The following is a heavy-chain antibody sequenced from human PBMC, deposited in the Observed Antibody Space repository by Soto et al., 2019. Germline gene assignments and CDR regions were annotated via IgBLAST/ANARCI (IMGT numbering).Heavy chain of an antibody. J-gene: IGHJ6*02. CDR3: ARSSGTYPPSRYYYGLDV. V-gene: IGHV1-18*01. CDR2: ISAHNGDT. D-gene: IGHD1-26*01. Sequence: QVKLVQSGPEVKKPGASVKVSCKASGYTFTSYGFSWVRQAPGQGLEWMGWISAHNGDTIYAQKFQDRITMTTDTSTNTAYLELRSLKSGDTAVFYCARSSGTYPPSRYYYGLDVWGQGTTGTVSS. CDR1: GYTFTSYG.